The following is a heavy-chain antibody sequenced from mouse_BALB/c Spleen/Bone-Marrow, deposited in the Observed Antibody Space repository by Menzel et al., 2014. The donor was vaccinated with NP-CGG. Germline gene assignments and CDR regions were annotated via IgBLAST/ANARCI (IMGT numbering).Heavy chain of an antibody. V-gene: IGHV5-17*02. CDR1: GFTFSAFG. J-gene: IGHJ3*01. CDR3: ARSRYDVGWFAY. CDR2: FISGSNTI. D-gene: IGHD2-14*01. Sequence: EVKLVESGGDLVQPGGSRKLSCAASGFTFSAFGMHWVRQAPERGLEWVAYFISGSNTIYYSDKVKGRFTISRDNPKNTLFLQMTSLRSEDTAMYYCARSRYDVGWFAYWGQGTLVTVSA.